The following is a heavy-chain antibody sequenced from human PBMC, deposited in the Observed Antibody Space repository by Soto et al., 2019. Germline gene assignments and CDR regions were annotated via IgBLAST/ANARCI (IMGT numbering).Heavy chain of an antibody. CDR1: GYTFTGDY. J-gene: IGHJ6*02. D-gene: IGHD3-3*01. Sequence: ASLKVSCKASGYTFTGDYMHWVRQAPGQGLEWMGWVNPNSGGTNYAQKFQGWVTMARDTSISTAYMELSRLRSDDTAVYYCARDQRVWSGYTYYYYYGMDVWGQGTTVTVSS. CDR2: VNPNSGGT. CDR3: ARDQRVWSGYTYYYYYGMDV. V-gene: IGHV1-2*04.